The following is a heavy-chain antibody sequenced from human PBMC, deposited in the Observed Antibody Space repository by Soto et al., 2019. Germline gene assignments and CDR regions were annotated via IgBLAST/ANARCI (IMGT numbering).Heavy chain of an antibody. V-gene: IGHV3-33*01. Sequence: SLRLSCAASGFTFSSYGMHWVRQAPGKGLEWVAVIWYDGSNKYYADSVKGRFTISRDNSKNTLYLQMNSLRAEDTAVYYCAREKEDYDFWSGYYVGAFDIWGQGTMVTVSS. D-gene: IGHD3-3*01. J-gene: IGHJ3*02. CDR2: IWYDGSNK. CDR3: AREKEDYDFWSGYYVGAFDI. CDR1: GFTFSSYG.